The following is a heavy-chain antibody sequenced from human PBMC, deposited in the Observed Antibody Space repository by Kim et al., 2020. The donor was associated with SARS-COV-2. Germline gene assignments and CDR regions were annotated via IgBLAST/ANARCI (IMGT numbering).Heavy chain of an antibody. J-gene: IGHJ6*02. V-gene: IGHV1-18*01. CDR1: GHTFTSYG. CDR3: ARDRTFDYYYGMDV. CDR2: ISAYNGNT. Sequence: ASVKVSCKASGHTFTSYGISWVRQAPGQGLEWMGWISAYNGNTNYAQKLQGRVTMTTDTSTSTAYMELRSLRSDDTAVYYCARDRTFDYYYGMDVRGQGTTVTVSS.